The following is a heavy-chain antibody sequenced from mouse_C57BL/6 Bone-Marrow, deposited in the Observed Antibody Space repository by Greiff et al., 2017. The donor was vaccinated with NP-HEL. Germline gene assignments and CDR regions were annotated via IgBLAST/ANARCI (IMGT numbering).Heavy chain of an antibody. V-gene: IGHV5-4*01. CDR2: ISDGGSYT. D-gene: IGHD2-1*01. CDR3: ARDGDYYGPFAY. CDR1: GFTFSSYA. Sequence: EVMLVESGGGLVKPGGSLKLSCAASGFTFSSYAMSWVRQTPEKRLEWVATISDGGSYTYYPDNVKGRFTISRDNAKNNLYLQMSHLKSEDTAMYYCARDGDYYGPFAYWGQGTLVTVSA. J-gene: IGHJ3*01.